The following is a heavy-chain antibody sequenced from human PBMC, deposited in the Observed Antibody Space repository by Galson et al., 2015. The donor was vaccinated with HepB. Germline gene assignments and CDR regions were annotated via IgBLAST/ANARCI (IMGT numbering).Heavy chain of an antibody. Sequence: SLRLSCAASGFTFSTYSMSWVRQAPGKGLEWVSAVTGSGSSTYFADSVKGRFTISRDNSKNTLYLQMNSLRAEDMALCYCAKSKEAIPDGFDIWGQGTMVTVSS. CDR1: GFTFSTYS. J-gene: IGHJ3*02. CDR3: AKSKEAIPDGFDI. D-gene: IGHD2-2*02. CDR2: VTGSGSST. V-gene: IGHV3-23*01.